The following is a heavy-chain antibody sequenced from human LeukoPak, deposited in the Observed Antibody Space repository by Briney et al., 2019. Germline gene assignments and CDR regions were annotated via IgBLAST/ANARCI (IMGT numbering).Heavy chain of an antibody. CDR3: ARESSCSSTSCSALYYYYGMDV. CDR1: GGSISSYY. V-gene: IGHV4-59*01. CDR2: IYYSGST. Sequence: PSETLSLTCTVSGGSISSYYWSWIRQPPGKGLEWIGYIYYSGSTNYNPSLKSRVTISVDTSKNQFSLKLSSVTAADTAVYYCARESSCSSTSCSALYYYYGMDVWGQGTTVTVSS. D-gene: IGHD2-2*01. J-gene: IGHJ6*02.